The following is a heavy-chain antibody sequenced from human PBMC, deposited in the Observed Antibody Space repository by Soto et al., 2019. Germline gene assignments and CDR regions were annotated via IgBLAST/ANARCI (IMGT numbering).Heavy chain of an antibody. CDR1: GGSINYNSYY. V-gene: IGHV4-39*02. CDR2: IFYTGTT. D-gene: IGHD2-2*01. CDR3: ARLVVVAPVANA. J-gene: IGHJ5*02. Sequence: SETLSLTCSVSGGSINYNSYYWGWIRQPPGKGLEWVGGIFYTGTTYYSPSLKDRVTISVDTSKNSFPLNLTSVTAADTAVYFCARLVVVAPVANAWGQGTLVTVSS.